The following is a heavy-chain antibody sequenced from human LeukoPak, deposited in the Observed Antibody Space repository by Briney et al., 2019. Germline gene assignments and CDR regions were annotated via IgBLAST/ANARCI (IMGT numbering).Heavy chain of an antibody. CDR2: INHSGST. D-gene: IGHD5-18*01. Sequence: SETLSLTCAVYGGSFSGYYWSWIRQPPGKGLEWIGEINHSGSTNYNPSLKSRVTISVDTSKNQFSLKLSSVTAADTAVYYCARAGAGRGYSYGSFDHWGQGTLVTVSS. CDR3: ARAGAGRGYSYGSFDH. V-gene: IGHV4-34*01. CDR1: GGSFSGYY. J-gene: IGHJ4*02.